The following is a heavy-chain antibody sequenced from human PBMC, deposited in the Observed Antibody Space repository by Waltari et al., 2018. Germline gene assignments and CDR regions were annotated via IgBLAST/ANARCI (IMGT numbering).Heavy chain of an antibody. CDR1: ELTFSSDD. J-gene: IGHJ6*02. V-gene: IGHV3-30*03. Sequence: QVQLVESGGGVVQPGRSLSLSCAAPELTFSSDDIHWVRQAPGKWLEGVAVISYNERNIYYVDSVKGRFTISRDNSKKMRYLQMNSLRGEDTAVYYCARDYCDRTYCHGMDVWGQGTTVTVSS. CDR3: ARDYCDRTYCHGMDV. CDR2: ISYNERNI. D-gene: IGHD3-22*01.